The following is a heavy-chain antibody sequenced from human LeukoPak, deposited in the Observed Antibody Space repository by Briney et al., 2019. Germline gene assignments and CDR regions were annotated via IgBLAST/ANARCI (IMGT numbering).Heavy chain of an antibody. Sequence: GGSLRLSCAASGFTFSDYYMGWIRQAPGKGLEWVSYISSSGSTIYYADSVKGRFTISRDNAKNSLYLQMNSLRAEDTAVCYCARDRIAAHYYYYYYGMDVWGQGTTVTVSS. CDR3: ARDRIAAHYYYYYYGMDV. V-gene: IGHV3-11*01. CDR1: GFTFSDYY. J-gene: IGHJ6*02. D-gene: IGHD6-13*01. CDR2: ISSSGSTI.